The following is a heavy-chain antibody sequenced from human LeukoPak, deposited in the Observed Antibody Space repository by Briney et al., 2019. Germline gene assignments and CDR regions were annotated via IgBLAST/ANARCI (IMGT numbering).Heavy chain of an antibody. CDR3: ASCSSTSWYAGDWFDP. Sequence: SETLSLTCAVYGGSFSDYYWRWIRQSPGKGLEWIGEINHSGSTNYNPSLKSRVTISVDTSKNQFSLKLNSVTAAGTAVYYCASCSSTSWYAGDWFDPWGQGTLVTVSS. V-gene: IGHV4-34*01. J-gene: IGHJ5*02. CDR2: INHSGST. D-gene: IGHD2-2*01. CDR1: GGSFSDYY.